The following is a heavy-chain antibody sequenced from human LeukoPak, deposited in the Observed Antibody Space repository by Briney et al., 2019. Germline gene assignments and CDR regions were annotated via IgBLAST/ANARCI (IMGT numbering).Heavy chain of an antibody. CDR1: GFTFSSYA. V-gene: IGHV3-23*01. D-gene: IGHD3-10*01. CDR2: ISGSGGST. J-gene: IGHJ6*02. CDR3: AKDRGIRDLWFGEPPQSYGLDV. Sequence: GGSLRLSCVASGFTFSSYAMTWVRQAPGKGLEWVSAISGSGGSTYYADSVKGRFTISRDNSKNTLYLQMNSLRAEDTAVYYCAKDRGIRDLWFGEPPQSYGLDVWGQGTTVTVSS.